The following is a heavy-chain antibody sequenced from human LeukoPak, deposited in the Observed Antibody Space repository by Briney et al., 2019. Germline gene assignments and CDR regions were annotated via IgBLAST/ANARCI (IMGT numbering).Heavy chain of an antibody. J-gene: IGHJ4*02. Sequence: GESLKISCKGSGYSFTNYWIGWVRQMPGKGLEWMGIIYPGDSDTRYSPSFQGQVTISADKSISTAYLQWSSLKASDTAMYYCATGVSGVVDTAMRYFDYWGQGTLVTVSS. D-gene: IGHD5-18*01. CDR2: IYPGDSDT. CDR1: GYSFTNYW. CDR3: ATGVSGVVDTAMRYFDY. V-gene: IGHV5-51*01.